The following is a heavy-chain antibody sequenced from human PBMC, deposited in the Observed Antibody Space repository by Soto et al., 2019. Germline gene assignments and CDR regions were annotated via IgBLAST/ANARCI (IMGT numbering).Heavy chain of an antibody. CDR3: ARAGENYGPGTLSPTLRYYFNS. V-gene: IGHV1-46*01. CDR1: GYTFTTHY. CDR2: INPSGGRT. Sequence: QVQLGQSGTEVKKPGASVNVSCKASGYTFTTHYMHWVRQAPGQELEWMGIINPSGGRTTYALKFQGRLTMPTDTSTNTVYVELTSLRTEDPAISFGARAGENYGPGTLSPTLRYYFNSWGQGTLVTVSS. D-gene: IGHD3-10*01. J-gene: IGHJ4*02.